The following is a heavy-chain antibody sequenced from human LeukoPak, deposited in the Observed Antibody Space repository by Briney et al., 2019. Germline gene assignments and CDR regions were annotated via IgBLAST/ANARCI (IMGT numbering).Heavy chain of an antibody. CDR2: FDPEDGET. J-gene: IGHJ4*02. CDR3: ASDAYYDSGGFDC. Sequence: ASVKVSCKVSGYTLTELSMHWVRQAPGKGLEWMGGFDPEDGETIYAQNFQGRVTMTEDTSTDTAYMELSRLRSDDTAVYYCASDAYYDSGGFDCWGQGTLVTVSS. CDR1: GYTLTELS. D-gene: IGHD3-22*01. V-gene: IGHV1-24*01.